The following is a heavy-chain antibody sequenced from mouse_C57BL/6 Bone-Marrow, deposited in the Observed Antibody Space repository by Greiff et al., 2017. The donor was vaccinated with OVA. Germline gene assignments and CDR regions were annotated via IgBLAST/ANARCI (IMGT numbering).Heavy chain of an antibody. CDR1: GYTFTDSE. CDR2: IDPETGGA. CDR3: ASGKDYDGNYDY. V-gene: IGHV1-15*01. J-gene: IGHJ4*01. Sequence: QVQLQQSGAELVRPGASVTLSCKASGYTFTDSEMHWVKQTPVHGLDWIGAIDPETGGAASNQKFQGKAILTADKSYSTAYMELRSLTSEDSAVYYCASGKDYDGNYDYWGQGTSVTVSS. D-gene: IGHD2-1*01.